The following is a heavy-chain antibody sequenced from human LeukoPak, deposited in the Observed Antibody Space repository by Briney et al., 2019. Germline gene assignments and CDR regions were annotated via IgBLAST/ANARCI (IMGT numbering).Heavy chain of an antibody. CDR2: INPSGGST. CDR1: GYTFTSYY. Sequence: ASVKVSCKASGYTFTSYYMHWVRQAPGQGLEWMGIINPSGGSTSYAQKFQGRVTMTRDTSTSTVYMELSSLRSEDTAVYYCAREGGYYDSSGHSGNDYWGQGTLVTVPS. V-gene: IGHV1-46*01. J-gene: IGHJ4*02. D-gene: IGHD3-22*01. CDR3: AREGGYYDSSGHSGNDY.